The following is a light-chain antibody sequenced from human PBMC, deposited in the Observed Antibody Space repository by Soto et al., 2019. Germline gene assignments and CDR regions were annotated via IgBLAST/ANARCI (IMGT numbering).Light chain of an antibody. CDR3: QQYNSYPFT. Sequence: DIQMTQSPSTLSASVGDRVTITCRASQSISSWLAWYQQKPGKAPKVLIYKASSLESGVPSRFSGSGSGTVFTLTISSLQPDDFATYYCQQYNSYPFTFGPGTKVDIK. J-gene: IGKJ3*01. CDR2: KAS. CDR1: QSISSW. V-gene: IGKV1-5*03.